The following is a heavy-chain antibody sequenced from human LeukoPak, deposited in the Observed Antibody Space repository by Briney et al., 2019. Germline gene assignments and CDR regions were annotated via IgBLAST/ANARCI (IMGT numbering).Heavy chain of an antibody. V-gene: IGHV3-21*01. CDR3: ARDGLLFPSFDY. Sequence: PGGSLRLSCAASGFTFSSYSMNWVRQAPGKGLEWVSSISSSSSYIYYADSVKGRFTISRDNAKNSLYLQMNSLRAEDTAVYYCARDGLLFPSFDYWGQGTLVTVSS. CDR1: GFTFSSYS. CDR2: ISSSSSYI. J-gene: IGHJ4*02. D-gene: IGHD2-21*02.